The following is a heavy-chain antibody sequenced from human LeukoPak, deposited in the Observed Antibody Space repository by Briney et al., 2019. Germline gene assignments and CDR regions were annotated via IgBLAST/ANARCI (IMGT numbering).Heavy chain of an antibody. Sequence: GESLRISCKGSGYRFTTYWISWVRQMPGKGLEWMGRIDPTDSYTNYSPSFQGHVTTSADRSISTAYLQWSSLKASDTAMYYCARHYGSYSTTDYWGQGTLVTVSS. CDR2: IDPTDSYT. J-gene: IGHJ4*02. D-gene: IGHD1-26*01. CDR1: GYRFTTYW. V-gene: IGHV5-10-1*01. CDR3: ARHYGSYSTTDY.